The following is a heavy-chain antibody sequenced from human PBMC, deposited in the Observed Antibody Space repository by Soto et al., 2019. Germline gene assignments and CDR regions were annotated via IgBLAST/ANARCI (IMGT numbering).Heavy chain of an antibody. J-gene: IGHJ5*02. CDR3: ARRKLSTNDYGDYVAGWFGP. Sequence: GESLKISCKGSGYSFTSYWIGWVRQMPGKGLEWMGIIYPGDSDTRYSPSFQGQVTISADKSISTAYLQWSSLKAPDTAMYYCARRKLSTNDYGDYVAGWFGPWGQGTLVTVSS. CDR1: GYSFTSYW. D-gene: IGHD4-17*01. CDR2: IYPGDSDT. V-gene: IGHV5-51*01.